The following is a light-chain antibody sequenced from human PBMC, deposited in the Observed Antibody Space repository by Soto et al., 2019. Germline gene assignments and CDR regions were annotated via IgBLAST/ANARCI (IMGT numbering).Light chain of an antibody. CDR2: DAS. CDR1: QSVSSY. V-gene: IGKV3-11*01. Sequence: EIVLTQSPATLSLSPGERATLSCRASQSVSSYLAWYQQKPGQAPRLLIYDASNRATGIPARFSGSGSGTDFTLTISGLEPEDFAVYFCQQYASSPLTFGGGTKVEIK. CDR3: QQYASSPLT. J-gene: IGKJ4*01.